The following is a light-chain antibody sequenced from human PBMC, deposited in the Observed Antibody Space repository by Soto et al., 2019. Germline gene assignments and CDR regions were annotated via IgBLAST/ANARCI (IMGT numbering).Light chain of an antibody. CDR1: QSVSSN. J-gene: IGKJ1*01. CDR2: AAS. V-gene: IGKV3-15*01. Sequence: EIVMTQSPATLSVSPGERATLSCRASQSVSSNLACYQQKPAQAPRLLIYAASTRAIGIPARFSGSGSGTEFTLTISSLQSEDFAVYYCQQYNNWPPWTFGQGTKVEIK. CDR3: QQYNNWPPWT.